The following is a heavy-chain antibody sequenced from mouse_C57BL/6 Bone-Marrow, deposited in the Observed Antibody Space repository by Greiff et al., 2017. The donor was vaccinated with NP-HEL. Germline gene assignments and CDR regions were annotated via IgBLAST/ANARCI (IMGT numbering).Heavy chain of an antibody. CDR2: FYPGSGSI. V-gene: IGHV1-62-2*01. Sequence: VKLMESGAELVKPGASVKLSCKASGYTFTEYTIHWVKQRSGQGLEWIGWFYPGSGSIKYNEKFKDKATLTADKSSSTVYMELSRLTSEDSAVYFRARKDYGSPFAYWGQGTLVTVSA. CDR1: GYTFTEYT. J-gene: IGHJ3*01. D-gene: IGHD1-1*01. CDR3: ARKDYGSPFAY.